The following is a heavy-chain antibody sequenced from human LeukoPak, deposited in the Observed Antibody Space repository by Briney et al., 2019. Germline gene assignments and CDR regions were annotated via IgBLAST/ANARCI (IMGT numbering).Heavy chain of an antibody. CDR3: AKDSRGYKYGTFDY. CDR2: TSWNSGGI. D-gene: IGHD5-24*01. V-gene: IGHV3-9*01. Sequence: PGRSLRLSCAASGFTFDDYAMHWVRQAPGKGLEWVSGTSWNSGGIGYADSVKGRFTISRDNAKNSLYLQLNSLRAEDTALYYCAKDSRGYKYGTFDYWGQGTLVTVSS. J-gene: IGHJ4*02. CDR1: GFTFDDYA.